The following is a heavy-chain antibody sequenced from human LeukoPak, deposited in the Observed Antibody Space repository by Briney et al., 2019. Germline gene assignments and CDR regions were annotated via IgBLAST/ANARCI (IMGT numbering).Heavy chain of an antibody. D-gene: IGHD2-2*01. CDR1: GYTFTSYG. CDR2: ISAYNGNT. V-gene: IGHV1-18*01. Sequence: ASVKVSCKASGYTFTSYGISWVRQAPGQGLEWMGWISAYNGNTNYAQKLQGRVTMTTDTSTSTAYMELRSLRSDDTAVYYCARSDIVVVPAPGWFDPWGQGTLVTVSS. J-gene: IGHJ5*02. CDR3: ARSDIVVVPAPGWFDP.